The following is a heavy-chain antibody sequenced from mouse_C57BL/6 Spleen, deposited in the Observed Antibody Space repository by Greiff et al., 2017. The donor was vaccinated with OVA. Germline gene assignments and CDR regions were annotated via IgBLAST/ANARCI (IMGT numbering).Heavy chain of an antibody. Sequence: VHVKQSGPELVKPGASVKISCKASGYSFTDYNMNWVKQSNGKSLEWIGVINPNYGTTIYNQKFKGKATLTVDQSSSTAYMQLNSLTSEDSAVYYCAREDSYYSNFAWFAYWGQGTLVTVSA. D-gene: IGHD2-5*01. V-gene: IGHV1-39*01. J-gene: IGHJ3*01. CDR2: INPNYGTT. CDR3: AREDSYYSNFAWFAY. CDR1: GYSFTDYN.